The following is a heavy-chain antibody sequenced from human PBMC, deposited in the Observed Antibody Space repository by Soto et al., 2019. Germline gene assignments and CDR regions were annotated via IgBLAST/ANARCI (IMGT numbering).Heavy chain of an antibody. Sequence: QVQLVESGGGVVQPGRSLRLSCAASGFSFSSFGMHWVRQAPGKGLEWVAIIWYDGSLEYHADSVKGRFTISRDNSKNTLYLQMNSLRVEDTAVYYCAKPSYDFWSGYYHPFDYWGQGTLVTVSS. J-gene: IGHJ4*02. CDR3: AKPSYDFWSGYYHPFDY. CDR1: GFSFSSFG. CDR2: IWYDGSLE. D-gene: IGHD3-3*01. V-gene: IGHV3-33*03.